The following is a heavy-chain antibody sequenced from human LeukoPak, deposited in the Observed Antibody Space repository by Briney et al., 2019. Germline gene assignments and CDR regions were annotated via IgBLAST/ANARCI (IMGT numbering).Heavy chain of an antibody. D-gene: IGHD4-11*01. V-gene: IGHV3-30*03. CDR2: ISYDGSNK. Sequence: PGGSLRLSCAASGFTFSSYGMHWVRQAPGKGLEWVAVISYDGSNKYYADSVKGRFTISRDNSKNTLYLQMNSLRAEDTAVYYCALQGDYWGQGTLVTVSS. CDR1: GFTFSSYG. CDR3: ALQGDY. J-gene: IGHJ4*02.